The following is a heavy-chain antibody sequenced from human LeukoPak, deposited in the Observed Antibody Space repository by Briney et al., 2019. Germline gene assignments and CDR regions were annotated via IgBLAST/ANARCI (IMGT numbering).Heavy chain of an antibody. CDR2: ISETSSHT. J-gene: IGHJ4*02. V-gene: IGHV3-23*01. CDR1: GFTFSSHA. Sequence: GGSLRLSCAASGFTFSSHAMTWFRQAPGQGLEWVSSISETSSHTFYADSVKGRFTISRDNTKNTLFLQMNSLRVEDTAIYYCAKGNGYSYGRYYFDYWGQGTLVTVSS. CDR3: AKGNGYSYGRYYFDY. D-gene: IGHD5-18*01.